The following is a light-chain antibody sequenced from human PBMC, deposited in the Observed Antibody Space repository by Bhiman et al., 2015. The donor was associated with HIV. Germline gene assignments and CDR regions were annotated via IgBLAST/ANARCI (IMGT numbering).Light chain of an antibody. Sequence: QSALTQPASVSGSPGHSITISCTGTSSYVGGYNYVSWYQQHPGKAPKLMIYDVSERPSGVSNRFSGSKSGNTASLTISGLQAEDEADYYCSSYTSSSTRVFGGGTKLTVL. CDR2: DVS. CDR1: SSYVGGYNY. V-gene: IGLV2-14*03. CDR3: SSYTSSSTRV. J-gene: IGLJ3*02.